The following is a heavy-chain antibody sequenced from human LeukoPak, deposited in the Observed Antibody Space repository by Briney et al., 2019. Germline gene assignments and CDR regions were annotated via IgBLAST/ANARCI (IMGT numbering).Heavy chain of an antibody. CDR2: MNPNSGNT. D-gene: IGHD6-19*01. CDR1: GYTFTTYD. CDR3: ARGRGSGHKENWFDP. Sequence: GASVKVSCKASGYTFTTYDINWVRQATGQGLEWMGWMNPNSGNTGYTQKFQGRVTMTRNTSISTAYMELSSLRSEDTAVYYCARGRGSGHKENWFDPCGQGTLVTVSS. J-gene: IGHJ5*02. V-gene: IGHV1-8*01.